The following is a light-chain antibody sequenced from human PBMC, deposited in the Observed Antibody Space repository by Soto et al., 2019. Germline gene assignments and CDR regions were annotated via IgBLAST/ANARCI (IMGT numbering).Light chain of an antibody. V-gene: IGLV2-14*01. CDR3: FSFTSHSSHYV. CDR2: EVN. Sequence: QSALTQPASVSGSPGQSITISCTGTSSDVGDYNYVSWYQQHPGKAPKLMIYEVNNRPSGVSNRFSGSKSGNTASLTISGLQAEDEAHYYCFSFTSHSSHYVFGTGTKLTVL. CDR1: SSDVGDYNY. J-gene: IGLJ1*01.